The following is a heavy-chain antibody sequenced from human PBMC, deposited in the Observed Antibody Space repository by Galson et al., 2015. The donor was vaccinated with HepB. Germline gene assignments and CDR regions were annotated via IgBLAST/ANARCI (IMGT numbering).Heavy chain of an antibody. Sequence: LTCAVSGDSISNDRWWSWVRQPPGEGLEWIGEAYHSGGTNYRPSLKSRVTISVDKSKNQFSLKLTSVTAADTAVYYCARAKEGRGYFDYWGQGTLVTVSS. CDR2: AYHSGGT. V-gene: IGHV4-4*02. D-gene: IGHD3-10*01. CDR1: GDSISNDRW. J-gene: IGHJ4*02. CDR3: ARAKEGRGYFDY.